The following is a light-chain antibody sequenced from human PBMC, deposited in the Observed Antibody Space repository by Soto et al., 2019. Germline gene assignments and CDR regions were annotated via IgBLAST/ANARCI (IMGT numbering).Light chain of an antibody. CDR2: AAS. CDR1: QTISTY. Sequence: DIQMTQSPSSLSATVGDRVTIICRASQTISTYLNWYQQKPGKAPKFLIYAASSLQSGLPSRFSGRGSGTDFTLTISSLQPEDFATYYCQQCYSIPYTFGQGTNLEIQ. V-gene: IGKV1-39*01. CDR3: QQCYSIPYT. J-gene: IGKJ2*01.